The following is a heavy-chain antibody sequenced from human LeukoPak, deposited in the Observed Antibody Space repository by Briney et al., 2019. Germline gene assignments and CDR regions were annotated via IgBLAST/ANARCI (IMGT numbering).Heavy chain of an antibody. CDR2: IKQDGREK. CDR3: ARDDNWNYEDY. Sequence: GGALRLSCAASGVTFSSDWMSWVRQAPGKGVEGVANIKQDGREKYYVDSVKGRFSISRDNAKNSLSLQMHSLRAEDTAVYYCARDDNWNYEDYWGQGTLVTVSS. V-gene: IGHV3-7*01. D-gene: IGHD1-7*01. J-gene: IGHJ4*02. CDR1: GVTFSSDW.